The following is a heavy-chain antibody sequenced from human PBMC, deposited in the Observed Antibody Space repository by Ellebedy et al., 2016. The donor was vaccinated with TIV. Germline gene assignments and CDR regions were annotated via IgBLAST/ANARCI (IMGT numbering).Heavy chain of an antibody. Sequence: GESLKISCAASGFTFSSYSMNWVRQAPGTGLEWVSSISSSSSYIYYADSVKGRFTISRDNAKNSLYLQMNSLRAEDTAVYYCARDHPVEAPLDPWGQGTLVTVSS. V-gene: IGHV3-21*01. CDR1: GFTFSSYS. CDR2: ISSSSSYI. J-gene: IGHJ5*02. CDR3: ARDHPVEAPLDP.